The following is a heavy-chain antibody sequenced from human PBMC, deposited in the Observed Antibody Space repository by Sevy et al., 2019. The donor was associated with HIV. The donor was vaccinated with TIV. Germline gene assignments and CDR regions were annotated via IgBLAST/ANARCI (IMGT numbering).Heavy chain of an antibody. D-gene: IGHD2-8*01. CDR3: AREGCTRPHDH. CDR1: GFAFYDYS. V-gene: IGHV3-23*01. J-gene: IGHJ4*02. CDR2: LSFGCGKI. Sequence: GGSLRLSCAASGFAFYDYSMSWIRQAPGKGLEWVANLSFGCGKINYADSVKGRFTISRDNSKNSFYLQMDNLRVEDTSLYYCAREGCTRPHDHWGQGTRVTVSS.